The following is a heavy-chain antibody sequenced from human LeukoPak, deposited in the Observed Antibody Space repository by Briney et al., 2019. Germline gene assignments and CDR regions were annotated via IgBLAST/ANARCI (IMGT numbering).Heavy chain of an antibody. CDR3: ARGSSGAFDF. V-gene: IGHV3-72*01. Sequence: PGGSLRHSCVTSGFTFSNYYMYWVRQAPGKGLEWVGRIRNKADSYTTEYAASVKGRFTISRDDSKNSLYLQMNSLKTEDTAVYYCARGSSGAFDFWGQGTMVTVSS. CDR1: GFTFSNYY. J-gene: IGHJ3*01. D-gene: IGHD3-10*01. CDR2: IRNKADSYTT.